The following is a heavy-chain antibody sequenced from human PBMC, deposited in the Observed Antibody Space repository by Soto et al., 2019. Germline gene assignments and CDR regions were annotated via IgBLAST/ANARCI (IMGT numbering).Heavy chain of an antibody. CDR2: IIPILGIA. Sequence: QVQLVQSGAEVKKPGSSVKVSCKASGGTFGSYTISWVRQAPGQGLEWMGRIIPILGIANYAQKFQGRVTITADKSTSTAYMELSSLRSEDTAVYYCARDRTGYCSGGSCYSRLSWFDPWGQGTLVTVSS. V-gene: IGHV1-69*08. D-gene: IGHD2-15*01. CDR3: ARDRTGYCSGGSCYSRLSWFDP. CDR1: GGTFGSYT. J-gene: IGHJ5*02.